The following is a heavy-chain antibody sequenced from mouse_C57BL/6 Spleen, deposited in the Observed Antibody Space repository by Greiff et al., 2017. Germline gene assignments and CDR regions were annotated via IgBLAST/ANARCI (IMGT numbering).Heavy chain of an antibody. J-gene: IGHJ4*01. CDR3: ARCYDPPMDY. Sequence: DVMLVESGGGLVKPGGSLKLSCAASGFTFSSYAMSWVRQTPEKRLEWVATISSGGSYTYYADSVKGRFTISRDNAKNTLYLQMSSLRSEDTAMYYCARCYDPPMDYWGQGTSVTVSS. V-gene: IGHV5-9-1*01. CDR1: GFTFSSYA. CDR2: ISSGGSYT. D-gene: IGHD2-3*01.